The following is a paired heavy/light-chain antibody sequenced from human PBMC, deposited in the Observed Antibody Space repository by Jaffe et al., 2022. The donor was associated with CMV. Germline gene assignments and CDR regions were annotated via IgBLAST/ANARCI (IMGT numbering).Heavy chain of an antibody. V-gene: IGHV3-33*08. D-gene: IGHD3-9*01. CDR3: ARLSTNPLTGYLEYYMDV. CDR1: GFTFSNYA. J-gene: IGHJ6*03. Sequence: QVQLVESGGGVVQPGRSLRLSCAASGFTFSNYAMHWVRQAPGKGLQWVAIIWYDGSNKYYADSVKGRFTISRDNSKNTLYLQMNSLRAEDTAVYYCARLSTNPLTGYLEYYMDVWGKGTTVTVSS. CDR2: IWYDGSNK.
Light chain of an antibody. CDR3: SSYTSSYTWV. Sequence: QSALTQPASVSGSPGQSITISCTGTSSDVGGYNYVSWYQQHPGKAPKLMIYDVSNRPSGVSNRFSGSKSGNTASLTISGLQAEDESDYYCSSYTSSYTWVFGGGTKLTVL. CDR2: DVS. CDR1: SSDVGGYNY. V-gene: IGLV2-14*03. J-gene: IGLJ3*02.